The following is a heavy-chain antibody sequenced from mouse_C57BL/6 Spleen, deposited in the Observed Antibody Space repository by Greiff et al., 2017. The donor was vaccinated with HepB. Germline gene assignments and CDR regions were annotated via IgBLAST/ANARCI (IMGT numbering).Heavy chain of an antibody. D-gene: IGHD2-10*01. CDR3: AREGPYYALDY. Sequence: VQLQQSGAELVRPGTSVKVSCKASGYAFTNYLIEWVKQRPGQGLEWIGVINPGSGGTNYNEKFKGKATLTADKSSSTAYMQLSSLTSEDSAVYFCAREGPYYALDYWGQGTTLTVSS. CDR1: GYAFTNYL. CDR2: INPGSGGT. V-gene: IGHV1-54*01. J-gene: IGHJ2*01.